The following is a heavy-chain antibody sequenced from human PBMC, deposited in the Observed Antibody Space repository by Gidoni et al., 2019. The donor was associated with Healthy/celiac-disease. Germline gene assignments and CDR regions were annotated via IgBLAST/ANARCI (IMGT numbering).Heavy chain of an antibody. Sequence: QVQLVESGGGVVQPGRSLRLSCAASGFTFSSYGMHWVRQAPGKGLEWVAVISYDGSNKYYADSVKGRFTISRDNSKNTLYLQMNSRRAEDTAVYYCAKDGGEDTAMVTGGDYWGQGTLVTVSS. J-gene: IGHJ4*02. CDR2: ISYDGSNK. CDR1: GFTFSSYG. D-gene: IGHD5-18*01. V-gene: IGHV3-30*18. CDR3: AKDGGEDTAMVTGGDY.